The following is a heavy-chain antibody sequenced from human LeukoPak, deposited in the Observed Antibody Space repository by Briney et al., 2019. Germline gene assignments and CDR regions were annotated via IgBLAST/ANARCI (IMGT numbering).Heavy chain of an antibody. CDR1: GFTFSSYG. V-gene: IGHV3-30*19. CDR3: ARDVTPSFDWLLMGEEYFDY. D-gene: IGHD3-9*01. CDR2: ISYDGSNK. J-gene: IGHJ4*02. Sequence: PGGSLRLSCAASGFTFSSYGMHWVRQAPGKGLEWVAVISYDGSNKYYADSVKGRFTISRDNSKNRLYLQMNSLRGEDTAVYYCARDVTPSFDWLLMGEEYFDYWGQGTLVTVSS.